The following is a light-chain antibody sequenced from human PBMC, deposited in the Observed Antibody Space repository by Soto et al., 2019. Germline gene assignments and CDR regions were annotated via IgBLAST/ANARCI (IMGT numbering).Light chain of an antibody. J-gene: IGKJ4*01. CDR2: AAS. V-gene: IGKV1-9*01. Sequence: DIQLTQSPSFLSASVGDTVTITCRASQDISTSLAWYQQKPGMAPKLLIYAASTLHSGVPSRFSGSGSGTAGPLAVSGLHPEGFTKYACKLGNGYPLIVGGGTKVDIK. CDR3: KLGNGYPLI. CDR1: QDISTS.